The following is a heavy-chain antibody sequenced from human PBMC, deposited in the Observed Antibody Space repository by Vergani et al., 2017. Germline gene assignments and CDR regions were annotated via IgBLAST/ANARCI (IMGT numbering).Heavy chain of an antibody. V-gene: IGHV1-46*01. CDR1: GYTFTSYY. CDR2: INPSGGST. D-gene: IGHD3-16*02. Sequence: QVQLVQSGAEVKKPGASVKVSCKASGYTFTSYYMHWVRQAPGQGLEWMGIINPSGGSTSYAQKFQGRVTMTRDTSTSTVYMELSSLRSEDTAVYYCARGRPPRSYVWGSYRQAAFDIWGQGTMVTVSS. J-gene: IGHJ3*02. CDR3: ARGRPPRSYVWGSYRQAAFDI.